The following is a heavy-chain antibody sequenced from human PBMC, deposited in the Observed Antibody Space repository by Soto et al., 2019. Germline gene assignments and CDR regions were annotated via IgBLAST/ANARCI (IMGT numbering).Heavy chain of an antibody. CDR1: GGSISSGGYY. D-gene: IGHD6-13*01. J-gene: IGHJ4*02. Sequence: QVQLQESGPGLVKPSQTLSLTCTVSGGSISSGGYYWSWIRQHPGKGLEWIGYIYYSGSTYYNPSLKSRVTIAADTSKNQFSLKLSSVTAADTAVYYCARVGAAAGTNFDYWGQGTLVTVSS. CDR2: IYYSGST. V-gene: IGHV4-31*03. CDR3: ARVGAAAGTNFDY.